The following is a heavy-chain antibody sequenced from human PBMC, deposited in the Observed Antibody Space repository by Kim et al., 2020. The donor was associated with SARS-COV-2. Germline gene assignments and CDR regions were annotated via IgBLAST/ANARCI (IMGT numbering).Heavy chain of an antibody. J-gene: IGHJ4*02. CDR3: ANTRYYNDSSGGY. Sequence: GGSLRLSCAASGFTFSTYAMSWVRQAPGKGLEWVSPISGSGGSTYYADSVKGRFTISRDNSKNTLYLQMNSLRAEDTAVYYCANTRYYNDSSGGYCGQGTLVTVSS. CDR2: ISGSGGST. D-gene: IGHD3-22*01. V-gene: IGHV3-23*01. CDR1: GFTFSTYA.